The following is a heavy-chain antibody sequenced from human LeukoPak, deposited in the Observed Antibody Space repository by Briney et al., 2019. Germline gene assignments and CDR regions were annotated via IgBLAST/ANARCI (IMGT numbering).Heavy chain of an antibody. Sequence: PRASVKVSCKASGYTFTSYGISWVRQAPGQGLEWMGWISAYNGNTNYAQKLQGRVTMTTDTSTSTAYMELRSLRSDDTAVYYCARVLQWELLSPVAAFDIWGQGTMVTVSS. CDR3: ARVLQWELLSPVAAFDI. CDR1: GYTFTSYG. CDR2: ISAYNGNT. V-gene: IGHV1-18*01. J-gene: IGHJ3*02. D-gene: IGHD1-26*01.